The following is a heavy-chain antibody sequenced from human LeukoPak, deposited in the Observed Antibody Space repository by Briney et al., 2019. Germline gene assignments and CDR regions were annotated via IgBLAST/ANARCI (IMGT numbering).Heavy chain of an antibody. CDR2: ISAYNGNT. CDR3: ARDPGGCSSTSCYLPYYYYYGMDV. CDR1: GYTFTSYG. D-gene: IGHD2-2*01. J-gene: IGHJ6*04. V-gene: IGHV1-18*04. Sequence: ASVKVSCKASGYTFTSYGISWVRQAPGQGLEWMGWISAYNGNTNYAQKLQGRVTMTTDKSTSTAYMELRSLRSDDTAVYYCARDPGGCSSTSCYLPYYYYYGMDVWGKGTTVTVSS.